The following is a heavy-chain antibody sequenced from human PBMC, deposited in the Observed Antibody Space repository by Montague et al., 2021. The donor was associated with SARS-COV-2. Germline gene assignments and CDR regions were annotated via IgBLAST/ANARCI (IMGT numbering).Heavy chain of an antibody. J-gene: IGHJ3*02. D-gene: IGHD2-15*01. CDR2: TYYRSKWCH. Sequence: CAISGDSVSSNTATWSWIRQSPSIGLEWLGMTYYRSKWCHDYAISLKSRITINPDTSKNQFSLQLSSVAPEDTAVFYCTRTTTRMLYPENTFDIWGQGTMVTVSS. V-gene: IGHV6-1*01. CDR3: TRTTTRMLYPENTFDI. CDR1: GDSVSSNTAT.